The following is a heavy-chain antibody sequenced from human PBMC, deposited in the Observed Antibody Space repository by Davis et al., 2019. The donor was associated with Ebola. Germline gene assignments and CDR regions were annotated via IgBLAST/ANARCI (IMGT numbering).Heavy chain of an antibody. CDR3: ARDIGYSDGWPDYYYYGMDV. Sequence: ASVKVSCKASGYTFTDYYIHWVRRAPGQRLEWMGWINTGNGNTKYSQKFQGRVTITRDTSASTAYMELSSLRSEDTAVYYCARDIGYSDGWPDYYYYGMDVWGQGTTVTVSS. V-gene: IGHV1/OR15-3*02. J-gene: IGHJ6*02. D-gene: IGHD6-19*01. CDR1: GYTFTDYY. CDR2: INTGNGNT.